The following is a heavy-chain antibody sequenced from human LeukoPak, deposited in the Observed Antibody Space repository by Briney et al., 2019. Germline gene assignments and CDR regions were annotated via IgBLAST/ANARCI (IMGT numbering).Heavy chain of an antibody. CDR1: GGSFRSYS. D-gene: IGHD3-9*01. J-gene: IGHJ6*03. CDR3: ARSYYDILTGYGLYYYYYMDV. Sequence: SETLSLTCAVYGGSFRSYSWTWIRQPPGKGLEWIGSIYYSGSTYYNPSLKSRVTISVDTSKNQFSLKLSSVTAADTAVYYCARSYYDILTGYGLYYYYYMDVWGKGTTVTVSS. V-gene: IGHV4-34*01. CDR2: IYYSGST.